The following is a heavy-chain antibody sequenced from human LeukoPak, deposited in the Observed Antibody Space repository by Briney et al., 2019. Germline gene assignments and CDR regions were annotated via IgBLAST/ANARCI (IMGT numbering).Heavy chain of an antibody. D-gene: IGHD3-10*01. J-gene: IGHJ4*02. V-gene: IGHV3-21*01. CDR2: ISSSSSYI. Sequence: GGSLRLSCAASEFTFNTFSSYGIHWVRQAPGKGLEWVSSISSSSSYIYYADSVKGRFTISRDNAKNSLYLQMNSLRAEDTAVYYCARVRTMVRGFIDYWGQGTLVTVSS. CDR3: ARVRTMVRGFIDY. CDR1: EFTFNTFSSYG.